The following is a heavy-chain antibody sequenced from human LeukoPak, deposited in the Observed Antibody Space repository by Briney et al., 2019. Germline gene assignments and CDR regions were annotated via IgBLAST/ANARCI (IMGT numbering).Heavy chain of an antibody. V-gene: IGHV3-9*01. CDR2: ISWNGGSV. D-gene: IGHD3-9*01. J-gene: IGHJ6*02. CDR3: AKGVSDFPQLRYFDWLFLAYGMDV. CDR1: GFTFDDYA. Sequence: GGSLRLSCAASGFTFDDYAMHWVRQAPGKGLEWVSGISWNGGSVGYADSVKGRFTISRDNAKKSLYLQMNSLRAEDTALYYCAKGVSDFPQLRYFDWLFLAYGMDVWGQGTTVTVS.